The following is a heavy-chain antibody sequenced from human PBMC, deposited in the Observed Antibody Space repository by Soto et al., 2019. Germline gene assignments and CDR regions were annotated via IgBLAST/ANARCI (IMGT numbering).Heavy chain of an antibody. Sequence: EVQLLESGGGLVQPGGSLRLSCAASGFTFINYAMNWVRQAPGKGLQWVATITGGGDATFYTDSVKGRFTISRDFSNNTASLQMNSLGVDDTAVYYCARKVLGSTTRPDYWYFDLWGRGTLVTVSS. J-gene: IGHJ2*01. CDR2: ITGGGDAT. V-gene: IGHV3-23*01. CDR1: GFTFINYA. CDR3: ARKVLGSTTRPDYWYFDL. D-gene: IGHD3-10*01.